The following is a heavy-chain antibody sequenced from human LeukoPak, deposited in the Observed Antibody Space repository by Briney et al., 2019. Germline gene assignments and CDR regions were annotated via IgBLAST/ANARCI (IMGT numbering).Heavy chain of an antibody. J-gene: IGHJ4*02. V-gene: IGHV3-13*01. CDR3: ARVRLGELLPDY. CDR2: IGTAGDT. D-gene: IGHD3-16*01. Sequence: PGGSLRLSCAASGFTFSSYDMHWVRQATGKGLEWVSAIGTAGDTYYPGSVKGRFTISRENAKNSLYLQMNSLRAGDTAVYYCARVRLGELLPDYWGQGTLVTVSS. CDR1: GFTFSSYD.